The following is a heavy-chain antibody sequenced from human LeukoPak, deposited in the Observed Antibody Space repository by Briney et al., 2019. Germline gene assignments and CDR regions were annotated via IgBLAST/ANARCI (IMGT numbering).Heavy chain of an antibody. D-gene: IGHD2-15*01. J-gene: IGHJ4*02. CDR1: GFTFDDYA. CDR2: ISWNSGSI. CDR3: AKDWDHAATTPSGFDY. Sequence: PGRSLRLSCAASGFTFDDYAMHWVRQAPGKGLEWVSGISWNSGSIGYADSVKGRFTISRDNAKNSLYLQMNSLRAEDTALYYCAKDWDHAATTPSGFDYWGQGTLVTVSS. V-gene: IGHV3-9*01.